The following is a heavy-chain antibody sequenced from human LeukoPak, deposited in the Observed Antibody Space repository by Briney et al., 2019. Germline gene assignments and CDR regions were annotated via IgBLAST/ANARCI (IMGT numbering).Heavy chain of an antibody. J-gene: IGHJ4*02. CDR3: ASLASVVDFDY. D-gene: IGHD4-23*01. Sequence: PGGSLRLSCAASGFTFSSYEMNWVRQAPGKGLVWVSRINSDGSSTSYADSVKGRFTISRDNAKNTLYLQMNSLRAEDTAVYYCASLASVVDFDYWGQGTLVTVSS. V-gene: IGHV3-74*01. CDR2: INSDGSST. CDR1: GFTFSSYE.